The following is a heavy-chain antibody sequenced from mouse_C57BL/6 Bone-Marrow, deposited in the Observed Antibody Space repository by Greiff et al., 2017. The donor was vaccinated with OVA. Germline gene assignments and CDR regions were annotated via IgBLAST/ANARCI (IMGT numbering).Heavy chain of an antibody. CDR2: IYPGDGDT. CDR1: GYAFSSSW. V-gene: IGHV1-82*01. D-gene: IGHD2-4*01. CDR3: ARWGGLRAWFAY. J-gene: IGHJ3*01. Sequence: QVQLKQSGPELVKPGASVKISCKASGYAFSSSWMNWVKQRPGKGLEWIGRIYPGDGDTNYNGKFKGKATLTADKSSSTAYMQLSSLTSEDSAVYFCARWGGLRAWFAYWGQGTLVTVSA.